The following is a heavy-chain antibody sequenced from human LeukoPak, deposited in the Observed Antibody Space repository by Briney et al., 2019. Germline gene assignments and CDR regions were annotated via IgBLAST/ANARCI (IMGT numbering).Heavy chain of an antibody. CDR2: MNPNSGNT. CDR1: GYTFTSYD. J-gene: IGHJ5*02. CDR3: ARGVVVVTPSSPFDP. D-gene: IGHD2-21*02. Sequence: ASVKVSCKASGYTFTSYDINWVRQATGQGLEWMGWMNPNSGNTGYAQKFQGRVTITRNTSISTAYMELSSLRSEDTAVYYCARGVVVVTPSSPFDPWGQGTLVTVSS. V-gene: IGHV1-8*03.